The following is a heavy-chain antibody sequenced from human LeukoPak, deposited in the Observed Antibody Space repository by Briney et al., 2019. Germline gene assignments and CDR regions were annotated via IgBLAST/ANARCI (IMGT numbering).Heavy chain of an antibody. D-gene: IGHD3-22*01. Sequence: ASVKVSCKASGGTFSSYAISWVRQAPGQGLEWMGRIIPILGIANYAQKFQGRVTITADKSTSTAYMELSSLRSEDTAVYYCAIEVYYYDSSGYRQHFDYWGQGTLVTVSS. J-gene: IGHJ4*02. CDR1: GGTFSSYA. V-gene: IGHV1-69*04. CDR2: IIPILGIA. CDR3: AIEVYYYDSSGYRQHFDY.